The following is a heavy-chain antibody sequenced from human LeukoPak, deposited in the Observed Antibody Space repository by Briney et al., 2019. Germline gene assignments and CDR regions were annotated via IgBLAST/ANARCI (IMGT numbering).Heavy chain of an antibody. J-gene: IGHJ2*01. Sequence: GASVKVSCKASGYTFTSYDINWVRQATGQGLEWMGWMNPNSGNTGYAQKFQGRVTMTRNTSISTAYMELSSLRSEDTAVYYCAGCSSTSSPRPWYFDLWGRGTLVTVSS. CDR2: MNPNSGNT. V-gene: IGHV1-8*01. D-gene: IGHD2-2*01. CDR1: GYTFTSYD. CDR3: AGCSSTSSPRPWYFDL.